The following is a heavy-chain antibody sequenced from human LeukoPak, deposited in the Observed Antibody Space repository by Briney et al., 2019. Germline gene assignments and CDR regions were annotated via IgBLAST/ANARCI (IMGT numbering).Heavy chain of an antibody. V-gene: IGHV3-23*01. Sequence: GGSLRLSCAASGFTFSSYAMSWVRQAPGKGLEWVSAISGSGGSTYYADSVKGRFTISRDNSKNTLYLQMNSLRAEDTAVYYCAKDLQGYYDSSGYYGYWGQGTLVTVSS. CDR2: ISGSGGST. CDR3: AKDLQGYYDSSGYYGY. D-gene: IGHD3-22*01. J-gene: IGHJ4*02. CDR1: GFTFSSYA.